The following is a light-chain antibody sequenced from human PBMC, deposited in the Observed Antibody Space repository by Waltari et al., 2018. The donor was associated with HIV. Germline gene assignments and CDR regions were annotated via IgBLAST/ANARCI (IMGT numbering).Light chain of an antibody. V-gene: IGKV3-20*01. CDR1: QSVSSRY. CDR2: GAS. CDR3: QQYGGSPSLT. Sequence: EIVLTQSPGTLSLFPGERATLSCRASQSVSSRYLAWYQQKPGQAPRLLMYGASNRATGIPDRFSGSGSGTDFTLTISGLEPADFAMYYCQQYGGSPSLTFGQGTKVEIK. J-gene: IGKJ1*01.